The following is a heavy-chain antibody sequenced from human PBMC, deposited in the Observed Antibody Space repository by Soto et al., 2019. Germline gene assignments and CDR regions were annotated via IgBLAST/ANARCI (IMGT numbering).Heavy chain of an antibody. D-gene: IGHD3-16*01. CDR1: GFTFIGYN. J-gene: IGHJ6*02. Sequence: GGSLRLSCVASGFTFIGYNMNWVRQAPGKGLEWVASISSSSTYIYYADSVKGRFTISRDNAEKSLYLHMNSLRAEDTAVYYCERDPYKRGTTMDVWGQGTTVTVSS. CDR3: ERDPYKRGTTMDV. CDR2: ISSSSTYI. V-gene: IGHV3-21*01.